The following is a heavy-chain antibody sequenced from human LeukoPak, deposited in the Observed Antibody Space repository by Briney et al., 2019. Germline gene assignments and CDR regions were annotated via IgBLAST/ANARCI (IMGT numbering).Heavy chain of an antibody. CDR2: IKSDGSEK. CDR3: AKDLSPYCSSTSCHVPGY. CDR1: GFIFSNYG. D-gene: IGHD2-2*01. V-gene: IGHV3-30*02. J-gene: IGHJ4*02. Sequence: GGSLRLSCAASGFIFSNYGMHWVRQTPGMGLEWVTFIKSDGSEKDYADSVKGRFTISRDNSKSTLYLQMNSLRAEDTAVYYCAKDLSPYCSSTSCHVPGYWGQGTLVTVSS.